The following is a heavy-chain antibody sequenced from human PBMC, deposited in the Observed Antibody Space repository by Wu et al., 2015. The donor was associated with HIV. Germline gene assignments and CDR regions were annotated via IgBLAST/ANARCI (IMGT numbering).Heavy chain of an antibody. V-gene: IGHV1-18*01. D-gene: IGHD3-22*01. J-gene: IGHJ2*01. CDR1: GYTFTSYG. CDR3: ARVYDSSGLGLLWYFDL. Sequence: QVQLVQSGGEVKKPGASVKVSCKASGYTFTSYGISWVRQSPGQGLEWMGWISGYNGNTDYAQKFQGRVTVTTDTSTNTAYMELRSLRSDDTAVYYCARVYDSSGLGLLWYFDLWAVAPWSLSPQ. CDR2: ISGYNGNT.